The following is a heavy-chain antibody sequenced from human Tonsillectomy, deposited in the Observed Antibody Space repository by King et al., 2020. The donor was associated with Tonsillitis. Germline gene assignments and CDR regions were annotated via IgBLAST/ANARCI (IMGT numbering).Heavy chain of an antibody. CDR1: GFTFSNAW. V-gene: IGHV3-15*01. D-gene: IGHD2-15*01. Sequence: VQLVESGGGLVKPGGSLRLSCAASGFTFSNAWMSWVRQAPGKGLEWVGRIKGKADGGTIDYTAPVKGRFTISRDDSTNTLYLQMNSLKSEDTAVYYCNGWVGNLVEGYSDPWGQGTLVTVSS. CDR2: IKGKADGGTI. J-gene: IGHJ5*02. CDR3: NGWVGNLVEGYSDP.